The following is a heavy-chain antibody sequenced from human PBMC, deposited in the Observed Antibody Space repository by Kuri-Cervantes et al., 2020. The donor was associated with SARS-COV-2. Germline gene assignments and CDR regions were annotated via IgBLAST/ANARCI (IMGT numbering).Heavy chain of an antibody. CDR3: ARVAGGYSGYESYYYYGMDV. J-gene: IGHJ6*02. V-gene: IGHV3-74*01. CDR1: GFTFSGHW. Sequence: GESLKISCAASGFTFSGHWIHWVRQAPGKGLVWVSRINPDGSYTNNADSVKGRFTLSRDNAKNMLFLQMNSLRAEDTAVYYCARVAGGYSGYESYYYYGMDVWGQGTTVTVSS. CDR2: INPDGSYT. D-gene: IGHD5-12*01.